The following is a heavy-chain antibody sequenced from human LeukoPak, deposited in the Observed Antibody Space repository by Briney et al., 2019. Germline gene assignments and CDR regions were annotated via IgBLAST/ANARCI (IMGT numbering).Heavy chain of an antibody. CDR3: ARAYCSGGSCFNFDY. CDR1: GFTFSSYE. V-gene: IGHV3-48*03. D-gene: IGHD2-15*01. J-gene: IGHJ4*02. CDR2: ISSSGGTI. Sequence: GGSLRLSCAASGFTFSSYEMNWVRQAPGKGLEWVSYISSSGGTIYYADSVKGRFTISRDNAKNSLYLQMNSLRAEDTAVYYCARAYCSGGSCFNFDYWGQGTLVTVSS.